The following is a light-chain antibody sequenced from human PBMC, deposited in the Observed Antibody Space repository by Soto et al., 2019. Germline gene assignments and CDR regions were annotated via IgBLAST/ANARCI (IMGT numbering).Light chain of an antibody. CDR1: SSDVGGYNY. V-gene: IGLV2-14*01. CDR3: SSYTSGSTHVV. CDR2: EVS. J-gene: IGLJ2*01. Sequence: QSALTQPASVSGSPGQSITISCTGTSSDVGGYNYVSWYQQHPGKAPKLMIYEVSNRPSGVSNRFSVSKSGNTASLTISGLQAEDVADYYCSSYTSGSTHVVFGGGTKLTVL.